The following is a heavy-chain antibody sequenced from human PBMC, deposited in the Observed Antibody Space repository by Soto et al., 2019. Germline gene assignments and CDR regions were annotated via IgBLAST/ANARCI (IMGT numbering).Heavy chain of an antibody. J-gene: IGHJ3*02. Sequence: GASVKFSCKASGYTFTSYDINWVRQATGQGLECMVWMNPNSGNTGYXXKFQGRVXXTRNTSISTAXMELSXLRCEDTAVYYCARGYRNWNDAVDIWAQGTMVTVSS. CDR1: GYTFTSYD. D-gene: IGHD1-1*01. CDR3: ARGYRNWNDAVDI. CDR2: MNPNSGNT. V-gene: IGHV1-8*01.